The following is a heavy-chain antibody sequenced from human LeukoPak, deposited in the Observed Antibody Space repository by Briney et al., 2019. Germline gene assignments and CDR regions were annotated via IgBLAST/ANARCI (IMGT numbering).Heavy chain of an antibody. Sequence: KPGGSLRLSCAASGFTFSNYAMHWVRQAPGKGLEWVAVISYDGSNKYYADSVKGRFTISRDNSKYTLYLQMNSLRAEDTAVYYCARDHYYGSGSYRFDYWGQGTLVTVSS. CDR3: ARDHYYGSGSYRFDY. CDR1: GFTFSNYA. D-gene: IGHD3-10*01. J-gene: IGHJ4*02. CDR2: ISYDGSNK. V-gene: IGHV3-30-3*01.